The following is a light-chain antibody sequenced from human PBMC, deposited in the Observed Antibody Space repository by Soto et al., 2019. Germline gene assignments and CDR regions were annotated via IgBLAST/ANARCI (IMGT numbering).Light chain of an antibody. Sequence: QSALTQPPSASGSPGQSVTISCTGTSSDVGGYNYVSWYQQHPGKAPKLMIYEVSKRPSGVPDRFSGSKSGNTAFLTVSGLQVEDEADYYCSSFEAGNNLLFGGGTKLTVL. CDR1: SSDVGGYNY. CDR3: SSFEAGNNLL. V-gene: IGLV2-8*01. CDR2: EVS. J-gene: IGLJ2*01.